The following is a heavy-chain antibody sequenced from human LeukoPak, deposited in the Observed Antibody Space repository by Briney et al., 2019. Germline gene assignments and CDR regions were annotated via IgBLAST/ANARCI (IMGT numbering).Heavy chain of an antibody. D-gene: IGHD3-22*01. Sequence: SETLSLTCTVSGGSISSSSYYWGWIRQPPGKGLEWIGSIYYSGSTYYNPSLKSRVTISVDTSKNQFSLKLSSVTAADTAVYYCARGITMIVAVDEGFDYWGQGTLVTVSS. CDR1: GGSISSSSYY. V-gene: IGHV4-39*01. CDR3: ARGITMIVAVDEGFDY. J-gene: IGHJ4*02. CDR2: IYYSGST.